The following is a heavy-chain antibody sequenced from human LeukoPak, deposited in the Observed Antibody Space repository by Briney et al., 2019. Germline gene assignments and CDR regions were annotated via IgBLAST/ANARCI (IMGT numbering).Heavy chain of an antibody. CDR1: GGSISSGGYY. J-gene: IGHJ4*02. CDR2: IYQSGST. CDR3: ARRATPGGYFDY. V-gene: IGHV4-30-2*01. D-gene: IGHD5-12*01. Sequence: PSETLSLTCTVSGGSISSGGYYWSWIRQPPGKGLEWIGYIYQSGSTYYNPSLNSRVTTLADRSKNQFSLKLSSVTAADTAVYYCARRATPGGYFDYWGQGIMVTVSS.